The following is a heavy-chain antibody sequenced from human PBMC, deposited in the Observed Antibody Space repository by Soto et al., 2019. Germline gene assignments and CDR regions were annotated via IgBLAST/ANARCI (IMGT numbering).Heavy chain of an antibody. CDR2: INHSGST. Sequence: SETLSLTCAVYGGSFSGYYWSWIRQPPGKGLEWIGEINHSGSTNYNPSLKSRVTISVDTSKNQFSLKLSSVTAADTAVYYCARGRRTTRQLGSYFDYWGQGTLVTVSS. J-gene: IGHJ4*02. CDR1: GGSFSGYY. CDR3: ARGRRTTRQLGSYFDY. V-gene: IGHV4-34*01. D-gene: IGHD6-13*01.